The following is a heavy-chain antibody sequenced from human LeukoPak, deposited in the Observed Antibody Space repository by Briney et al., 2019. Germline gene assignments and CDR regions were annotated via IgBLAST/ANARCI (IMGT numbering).Heavy chain of an antibody. CDR2: ISSSSYI. D-gene: IGHD4-17*01. Sequence: GGSLRLSCAPSGFTFSIYNMNSVRQAPGKGLEWVSSISSSSYIYYADSVKGRFTISRDNAKNSLCLQMNSLRAEDTAVYYCARLTTTVTTPFDYWGQGTLVTVSS. J-gene: IGHJ4*02. CDR1: GFTFSIYN. CDR3: ARLTTTVTTPFDY. V-gene: IGHV3-21*01.